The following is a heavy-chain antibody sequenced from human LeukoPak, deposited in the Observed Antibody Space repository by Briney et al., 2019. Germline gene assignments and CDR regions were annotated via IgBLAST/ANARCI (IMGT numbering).Heavy chain of an antibody. J-gene: IGHJ4*02. CDR2: IYYSGSGST. V-gene: IGHV4-59*08. D-gene: IGHD3-16*01. CDR3: ARAGGGPAPDY. CDR1: GGSISSYY. Sequence: SETLSLTCTVSGGSISSYYWSWIRQPPGKGLEWIGYIYYSGSGSTNYNPSLKSRVSISVDTSKNQFSLKLSSVTAADTAVYYCARAGGGPAPDYWGQGTLVTVSS.